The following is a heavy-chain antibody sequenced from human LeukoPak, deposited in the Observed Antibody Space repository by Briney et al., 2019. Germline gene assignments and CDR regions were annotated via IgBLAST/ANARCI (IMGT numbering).Heavy chain of an antibody. J-gene: IGHJ5*02. V-gene: IGHV3-23*01. D-gene: IGHD6-13*01. Sequence: GGSLRLSCEASGLSFTNYAMMWVRQAPGKGLQWISTLTGYGGAYYADSGEGRFIISRDISKNTMFLQMYSLRAEDTAVYYCAKGAAAGKVGWFDPWGQGTLVTVSS. CDR2: LTGYGGA. CDR1: GLSFTNYA. CDR3: AKGAAAGKVGWFDP.